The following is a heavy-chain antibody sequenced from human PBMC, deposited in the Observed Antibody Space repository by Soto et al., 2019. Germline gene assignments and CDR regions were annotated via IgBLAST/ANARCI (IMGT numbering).Heavy chain of an antibody. V-gene: IGHV4-30-2*01. J-gene: IGHJ5*02. CDR1: GGSVSSGCYS. Sequence: TLSLPCAVSGGSVSSGCYSWSWIRQPPGKGLEWIGYIYHSGSTYYNTSLKSRVTISVDRSKKQFSLKLSSVTAADTDVYYCAIGGATLKDWFDPWGQGTLVTVSS. CDR2: IYHSGST. D-gene: IGHD1-26*01. CDR3: AIGGATLKDWFDP.